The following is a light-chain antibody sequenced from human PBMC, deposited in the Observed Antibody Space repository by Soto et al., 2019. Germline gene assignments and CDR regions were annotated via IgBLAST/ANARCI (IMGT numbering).Light chain of an antibody. CDR3: QQYYSYSLYT. CDR1: QNIHNF. CDR2: DAS. Sequence: DIQMTQSPSTLSASVGDRVTITCRASQNIHNFLAWYQQKPGKAPKLLIYDASGVESGVPSRFSGSGSGTEFTLTISSLQPDDFATYYCQQYYSYSLYTFGQGTKLEIK. J-gene: IGKJ2*01. V-gene: IGKV1-5*01.